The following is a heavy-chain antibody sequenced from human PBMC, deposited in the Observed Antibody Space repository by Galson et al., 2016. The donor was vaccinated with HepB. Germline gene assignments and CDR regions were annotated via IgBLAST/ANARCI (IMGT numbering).Heavy chain of an antibody. CDR2: ITTSSGGI. Sequence: CAASGFTFSNYDMDWVRQAPGKGLEWISYITTSSGGINYADSVKGRFTISRDNSENTLYLQMNSLRAEDTAVYYCAKDLYSSGWYNWFDPWGQGTLVTVSS. CDR3: AKDLYSSGWYNWFDP. V-gene: IGHV3-48*01. CDR1: GFTFSNYD. D-gene: IGHD6-19*01. J-gene: IGHJ5*02.